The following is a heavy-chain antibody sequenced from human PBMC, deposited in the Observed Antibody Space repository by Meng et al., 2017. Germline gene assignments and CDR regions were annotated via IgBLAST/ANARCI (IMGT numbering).Heavy chain of an antibody. CDR2: IIPILGIA. CDR3: ARDRGLEFDP. V-gene: IGHV1-69*09. J-gene: IGHJ5*02. Sequence: QVPLVQSGAEVKKPGSSVKVSCKASGGTFSSYTISGVRQAPGQGLEWMGRIIPILGIANYAQKFQGRVTITADKSTSTAYMELSSLRSEDTAVYYCARDRGLEFDPWGQGTLVTVSS. CDR1: GGTFSSYT. D-gene: IGHD3-16*01.